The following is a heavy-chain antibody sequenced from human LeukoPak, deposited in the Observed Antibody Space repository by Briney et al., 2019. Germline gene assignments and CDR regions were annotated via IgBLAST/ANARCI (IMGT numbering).Heavy chain of an antibody. Sequence: GASVKVSCKASGYTFTSHYMHWVRQAPGQGLEWMGLINPSGSSTLYAQKFQGRVTMTRDMSTSTAYMELRSLRSDDTAVYYCARRDYYDSSGYYSRYATLFDYWGQGTLVTVSS. CDR3: ARRDYYDSSGYYSRYATLFDY. CDR1: GYTFTSHY. V-gene: IGHV1-46*01. D-gene: IGHD3-22*01. CDR2: INPSGSST. J-gene: IGHJ4*02.